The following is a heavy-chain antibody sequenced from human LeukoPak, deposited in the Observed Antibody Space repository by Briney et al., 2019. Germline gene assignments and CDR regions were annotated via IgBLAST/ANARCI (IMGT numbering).Heavy chain of an antibody. J-gene: IGHJ4*02. CDR2: IGSKTDNYAT. Sequence: PGGSLRLSCAASGPTFSGSAVHWVRQASGRGLEWVGRIGSKTDNYATTYAASMKGRFTISRDDSGNTAYLQMNSLKTEDTAVYYCTTYNFGLSETFASWGQGTLVTVSS. V-gene: IGHV3-73*01. CDR3: TTYNFGLSETFAS. CDR1: GPTFSGSA. D-gene: IGHD1-1*01.